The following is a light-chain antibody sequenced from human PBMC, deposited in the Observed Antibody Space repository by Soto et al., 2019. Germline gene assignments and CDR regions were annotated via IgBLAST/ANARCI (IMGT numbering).Light chain of an antibody. V-gene: IGKV2-28*01. Sequence: DIVMTQSPLSLPVTPGEPASISCRSSQSLLHSNGYNYLDWYLQKPGQSPHLLIYLGSNRASGVPDRFSGSGSGTDFTLKFSRVEAEDVGVYYCMQALQAPYSFGPWTKRAIK. J-gene: IGKJ2*01. CDR3: MQALQAPYS. CDR1: QSLLHSNGYNY. CDR2: LGS.